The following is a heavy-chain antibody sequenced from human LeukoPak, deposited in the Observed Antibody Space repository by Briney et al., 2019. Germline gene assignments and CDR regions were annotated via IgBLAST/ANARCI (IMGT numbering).Heavy chain of an antibody. CDR3: ARVQEEDGYNQ. V-gene: IGHV1-69*02. Sequence: SVKVSCKASGGTFSSYTISWVRQAPGQGLEWMGRIIPILVIANYAQKFQGRVTIIADKSTSTAYMELSSLRSEDTAVYYCARVQEEDGYNQWGQGTLVTVSS. D-gene: IGHD5-24*01. CDR2: IIPILVIA. CDR1: GGTFSSYT. J-gene: IGHJ4*02.